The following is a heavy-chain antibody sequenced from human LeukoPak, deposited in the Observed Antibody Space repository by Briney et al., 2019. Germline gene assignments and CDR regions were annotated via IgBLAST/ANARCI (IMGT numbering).Heavy chain of an antibody. Sequence: ASVNVSCKVSGYTLTELSIHWVRQAPGKGLEWMGGIDPDDGETNHAPKFQGRVAMTEDTSTDTAYMALSGLRSEDTAVYYCAAVSGSYTLLDQWGQGTPVTVSS. J-gene: IGHJ5*02. D-gene: IGHD1-26*01. CDR2: IDPDDGET. CDR3: AAVSGSYTLLDQ. V-gene: IGHV1-24*01. CDR1: GYTLTELS.